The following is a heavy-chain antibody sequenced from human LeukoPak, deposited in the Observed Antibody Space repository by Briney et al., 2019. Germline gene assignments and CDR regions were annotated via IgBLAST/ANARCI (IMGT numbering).Heavy chain of an antibody. D-gene: IGHD3-3*02. J-gene: IGHJ4*01. CDR3: ASLARDY. V-gene: IGHV3-53*01. CDR1: GFIVSNTY. Sequence: GGSLRLSCAASGFIVSNTYMTWVRQAPGKGLEWVSVIHNDGSTYYADSVKGRFTVSRDNSKNMLFLRMNSLRVEDTAVYFCASLARDYWGQGTLVSVSS. CDR2: IHNDGST.